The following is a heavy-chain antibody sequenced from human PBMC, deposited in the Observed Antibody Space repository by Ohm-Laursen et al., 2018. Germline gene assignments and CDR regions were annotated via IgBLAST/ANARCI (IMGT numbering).Heavy chain of an antibody. Sequence: SPRLSCAASGFSFSTYAMTWVRQAPGKGLEWVSAVSDSGDSTYYADSVKGRFTISRDNSKNTLYLQMNSLRAEDTAVYYCAKGQPILITFGGARMDVWGQGTTVTVSS. CDR1: GFSFSTYA. J-gene: IGHJ6*02. CDR2: VSDSGDST. D-gene: IGHD3-16*01. CDR3: AKGQPILITFGGARMDV. V-gene: IGHV3-23*01.